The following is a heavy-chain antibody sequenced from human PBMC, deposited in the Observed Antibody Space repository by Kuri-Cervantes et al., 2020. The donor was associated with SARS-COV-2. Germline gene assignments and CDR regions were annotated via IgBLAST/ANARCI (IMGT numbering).Heavy chain of an antibody. J-gene: IGHJ6*02. CDR3: ARQMMSSITIFGVVITGSYYGMDV. CDR2: IYYSGST. Sequence: SETLSLTCTVSGGSISSSSYYWGWIRQPPGKGLEWIGSIYYSGSTYYNPSLKSRVTISVDTSNNQFSLKLSSVTAADTAVYYCARQMMSSITIFGVVITGSYYGMDVWGQGTTVTVSS. CDR1: GGSISSSSYY. D-gene: IGHD3-3*01. V-gene: IGHV4-39*01.